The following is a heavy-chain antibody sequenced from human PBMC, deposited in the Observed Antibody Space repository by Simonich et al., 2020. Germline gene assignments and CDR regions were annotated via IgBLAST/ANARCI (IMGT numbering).Heavy chain of an antibody. D-gene: IGHD6-13*01. J-gene: IGHJ5*02. Sequence: QVQLVESGGGVVQPGRSLRLSCAASGFTFSSYGIYWVRQAPGKGLEWVAFICYEGSNKIYADSVKGRFTISRDNSKTTLYLQMNSLRAEDTAVYYCARAYSSSWYNWFDPWGQGTLVTVSS. CDR1: GFTFSSYG. CDR3: ARAYSSSWYNWFDP. V-gene: IGHV3-33*01. CDR2: ICYEGSNK.